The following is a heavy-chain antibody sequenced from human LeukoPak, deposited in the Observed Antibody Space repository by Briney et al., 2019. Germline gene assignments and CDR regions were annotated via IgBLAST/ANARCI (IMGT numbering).Heavy chain of an antibody. J-gene: IGHJ5*02. CDR3: AKGSGINHYHWIDP. V-gene: IGHV3-23*01. CDR2: ISGGGGST. CDR1: ALTFSSYA. Sequence: GGSLRLSCAASALTFSSYAMNWVRQAPGKGLEWVSGISGGGGSTYYADSVKGRFTISRDNSKNTLHLQMDSLRAEDTALYYCAKGSGINHYHWIDPWGQGTLVTVSS. D-gene: IGHD1-14*01.